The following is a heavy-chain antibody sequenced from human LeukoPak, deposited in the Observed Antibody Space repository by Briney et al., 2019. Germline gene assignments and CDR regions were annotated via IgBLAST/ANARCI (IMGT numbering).Heavy chain of an antibody. CDR3: ARDFWDYVRGSYLYDAFDI. J-gene: IGHJ3*02. D-gene: IGHD3-16*02. CDR1: GYTFTSYA. CDR2: INTNTGNP. Sequence: ASVKVSCKASGYTFTSYAMNWVRQAPGQGLEWMGWINTNTGNPTYAQGFTGRFVFSLDTSVSTAYLQISSLKAEGTAVYYCARDFWDYVRGSYLYDAFDIWGQGTMVTVSS. V-gene: IGHV7-4-1*02.